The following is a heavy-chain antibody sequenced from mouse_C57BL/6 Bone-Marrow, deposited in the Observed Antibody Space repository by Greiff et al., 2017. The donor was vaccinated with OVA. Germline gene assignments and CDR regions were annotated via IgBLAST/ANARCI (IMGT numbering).Heavy chain of an antibody. CDR1: GYTFTDYN. J-gene: IGHJ4*01. V-gene: IGHV1-18*01. Sequence: VQLQQSGPELVKPGASVKIPCKASGYTFTDYNMDWVKQSHGKSLEWIGDINPNNGGTIYNQKFKGKATLTVDKSSSTAYMELRSLTSEDTAVYYCARLWSPTVYYYAWDYWGQGTSVTVSS. D-gene: IGHD1-1*01. CDR3: ARLWSPTVYYYAWDY. CDR2: INPNNGGT.